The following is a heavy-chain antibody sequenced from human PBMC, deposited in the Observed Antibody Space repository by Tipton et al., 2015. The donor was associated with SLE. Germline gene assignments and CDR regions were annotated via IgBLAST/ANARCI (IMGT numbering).Heavy chain of an antibody. D-gene: IGHD5-12*01. CDR2: LYAGGST. CDR3: ATNGYGETYEFFTEYLRH. Sequence: TLSLTCSVSGVSISTSRYYWGWIRQSPGQGLEWVGSLYAGGSTYFHPSLKSRASISADASKNHFSLKLNSVTAADTAVYYCATNGYGETYEFFTEYLRHWGQGTLVTVSS. V-gene: IGHV4-39*02. J-gene: IGHJ1*01. CDR1: GVSISTSRYY.